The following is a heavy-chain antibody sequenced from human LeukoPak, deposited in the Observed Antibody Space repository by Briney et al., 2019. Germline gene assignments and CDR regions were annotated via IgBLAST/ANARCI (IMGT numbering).Heavy chain of an antibody. V-gene: IGHV1-69*13. J-gene: IGHJ5*02. Sequence: GASVTVSCKASGGTFSRNAINWVRQAPGQGLEWMGGIIPMFDTPNYAQKFQGRVTITADESTTTAYMELSRLTSNDTAVYYCARRDTSGWNNWFDPWGQGTLVTVSS. CDR1: GGTFSRNA. CDR2: IIPMFDTP. D-gene: IGHD6-19*01. CDR3: ARRDTSGWNNWFDP.